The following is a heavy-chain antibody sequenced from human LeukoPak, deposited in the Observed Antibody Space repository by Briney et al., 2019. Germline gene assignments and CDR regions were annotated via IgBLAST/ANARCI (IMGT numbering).Heavy chain of an antibody. Sequence: GGSLRLSCAASEFTFPMYWMSWVRQAPGKGLEWVAAISTTSGNIYYADSVKGRFTISRDNAKNSLYLQMNSLRVEDTALYYCARRAPSHDFDDWGQGTLVTVSS. CDR3: ARRAPSHDFDD. CDR1: EFTFPMYW. CDR2: ISTTSGNI. J-gene: IGHJ4*02. V-gene: IGHV3-21*01.